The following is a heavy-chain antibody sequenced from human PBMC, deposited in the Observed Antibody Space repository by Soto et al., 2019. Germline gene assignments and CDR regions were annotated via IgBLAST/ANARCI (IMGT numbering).Heavy chain of an antibody. Sequence: PXGSLRLSCAASGFTFSRFDMSWVRQAPGKGLQWVAGISLGGGSTYYTDSVKGRFTISRDNSENTLYLQMNSLRGEDTAVYYCAKTVSIAVVAAPNFDSWGQGTLVTVSS. CDR3: AKTVSIAVVAAPNFDS. D-gene: IGHD2-15*01. CDR2: ISLGGGST. J-gene: IGHJ4*02. CDR1: GFTFSRFD. V-gene: IGHV3-23*01.